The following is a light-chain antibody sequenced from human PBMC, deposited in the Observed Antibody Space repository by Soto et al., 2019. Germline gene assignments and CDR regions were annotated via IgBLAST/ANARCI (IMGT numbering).Light chain of an antibody. Sequence: DIVVTQSPLTLPVTPGETASISCRSSQSLLHSNGYNYLDWYLQKPGQSPQLLIYLGSNRASGVPDRFSGSGSGTGFTLKISRVEAEDVGVYYCVQALQSPPWTFGQGTKVDIK. J-gene: IGKJ1*01. V-gene: IGKV2-28*01. CDR1: QSLLHSNGYNY. CDR3: VQALQSPPWT. CDR2: LGS.